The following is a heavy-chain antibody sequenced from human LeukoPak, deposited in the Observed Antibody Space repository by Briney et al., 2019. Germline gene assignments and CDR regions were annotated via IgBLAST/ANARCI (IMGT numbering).Heavy chain of an antibody. CDR1: GFTFRSYG. D-gene: IGHD4-23*01. J-gene: IGHJ4*02. V-gene: IGHV3-30*02. CDR3: AKDFGNSFDY. CDR2: IRYGGSNK. Sequence: GGSLRLSCAASGFTFRSYGMHWVRQAPGKGLEWVAFIRYGGSNKYYADSVKGRFTISRDNSKNTLYLQMNSLRAEDTAVYYCAKDFGNSFDYWGQGTLVTVSS.